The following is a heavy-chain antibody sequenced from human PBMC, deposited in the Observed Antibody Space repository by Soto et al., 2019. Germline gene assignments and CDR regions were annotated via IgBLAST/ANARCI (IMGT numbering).Heavy chain of an antibody. CDR1: GFTFSSYS. CDR2: ISSSSSTI. J-gene: IGHJ2*01. V-gene: IGHV3-48*01. D-gene: IGHD2-15*01. Sequence: ESGGGLVQPGGSLRLSCAASGFTFSSYSMNWVRQAPGKGLEWVSYISSSSSTIYYADSVKGRFTISRDNAKNSLYLQMNSLRAEDTAVYYCARAPKGGRQYFDLWGRGTLVTVSS. CDR3: ARAPKGGRQYFDL.